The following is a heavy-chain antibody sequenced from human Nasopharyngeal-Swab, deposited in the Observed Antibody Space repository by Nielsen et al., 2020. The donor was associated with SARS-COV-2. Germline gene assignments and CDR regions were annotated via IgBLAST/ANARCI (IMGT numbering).Heavy chain of an antibody. D-gene: IGHD4-17*01. V-gene: IGHV4-39*07. CDR1: GCSISSSSYY. CDR2: IYYSGST. Sequence: GSLRLSCTVSGCSISSSSYYWGWIRQPTGKGLEWIGSIYYSGSTYYNPSLKSRVTISVDTSKNQFSLKLSSGTAADTAVYYCARARTRVTTFDYWGQGTLVTVSS. J-gene: IGHJ4*02. CDR3: ARARTRVTTFDY.